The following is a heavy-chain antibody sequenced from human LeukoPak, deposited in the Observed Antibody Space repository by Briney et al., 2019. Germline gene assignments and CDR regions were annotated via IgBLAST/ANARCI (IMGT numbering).Heavy chain of an antibody. D-gene: IGHD5-24*01. CDR1: GVSISSSHW. CDR2: IYHGGST. Sequence: PSGTLSLTRTVSGVSISSSHWWSWVRQPPGKGLEWIGEIYHGGSTKYNPSLKSRVTISLDKSKNQFSLKLNSVTAADTAVYYCARGHNSRWLQLYYFDYWGQGTLVTVCS. CDR3: ARGHNSRWLQLYYFDY. J-gene: IGHJ4*02. V-gene: IGHV4-4*02.